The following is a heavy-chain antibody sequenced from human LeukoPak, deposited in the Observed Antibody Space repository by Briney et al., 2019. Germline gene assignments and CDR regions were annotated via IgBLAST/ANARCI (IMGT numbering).Heavy chain of an antibody. V-gene: IGHV3-30*04. D-gene: IGHD6-13*01. CDR3: ARGYSNSWYFFDY. CDR2: MSYDGSNK. Sequence: GGSLRLSCAASGFTVSSYAMHWVRQAPGKGLEWVALMSYDGSNKYYADSVKGRLTISRDSSKNTLYLQMNSLRAEDTAVYCCARGYSNSWYFFDYWGQGTLVTVSS. J-gene: IGHJ4*02. CDR1: GFTVSSYA.